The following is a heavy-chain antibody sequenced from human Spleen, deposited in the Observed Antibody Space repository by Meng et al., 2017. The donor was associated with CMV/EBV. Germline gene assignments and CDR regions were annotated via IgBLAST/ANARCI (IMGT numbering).Heavy chain of an antibody. CDR3: TKLGRVGSSPQYNWFDT. D-gene: IGHD3-16*01. Sequence: YSFATFGITWVRQAPGQGLGWMGWISVSTGDTNYAQNLQDRLILTTDTSTKTAHMELRSLRSDDTALYYCTKLGRVGSSPQYNWFDTWGQGTLVTVSS. J-gene: IGHJ5*02. CDR2: ISVSTGDT. CDR1: YSFATFG. V-gene: IGHV1-18*01.